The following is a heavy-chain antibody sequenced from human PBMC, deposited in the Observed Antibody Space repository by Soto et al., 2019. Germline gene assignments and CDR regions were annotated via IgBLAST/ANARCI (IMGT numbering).Heavy chain of an antibody. Sequence: ASVKVSCKASGYTFTSYDINWVRQATGQGLEWMGWMNPNSGNTGYAQKFQGRVTMTRNTSISTAYMELSSLRSEDTAVYYCARLFNYDILTGYYGSDYWGQGPLVTVSS. V-gene: IGHV1-8*01. CDR3: ARLFNYDILTGYYGSDY. CDR2: MNPNSGNT. CDR1: GYTFTSYD. D-gene: IGHD3-9*01. J-gene: IGHJ4*02.